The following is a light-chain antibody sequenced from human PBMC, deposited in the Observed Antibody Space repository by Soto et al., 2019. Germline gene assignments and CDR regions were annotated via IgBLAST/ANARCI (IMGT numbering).Light chain of an antibody. J-gene: IGKJ1*01. Sequence: EKVMTQSPATLSVSPGERATLSCRASQSVTSNLAWHQQKHGQAPRLLIYGASTRATGISARFSGSGSGTEFTLTISSLQSEDFAVYYCQQYNNWPLAFGQGTKVEIK. V-gene: IGKV3-15*01. CDR2: GAS. CDR3: QQYNNWPLA. CDR1: QSVTSN.